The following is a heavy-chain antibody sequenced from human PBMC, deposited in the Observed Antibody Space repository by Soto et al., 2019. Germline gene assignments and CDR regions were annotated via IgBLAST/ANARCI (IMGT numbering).Heavy chain of an antibody. J-gene: IGHJ6*02. Sequence: ASVKVSCKASGYTFTYRYLHWVRQAPGQALEWMGWITPFNGNTNYAQKFQDRVTITRDRSMSTAYMELSSLRSEDTAMYYCAAGSCESYCGMDVWGQGTTVTVSS. D-gene: IGHD2-15*01. CDR3: AAGSCESYCGMDV. V-gene: IGHV1-45*02. CDR1: GYTFTYRY. CDR2: ITPFNGNT.